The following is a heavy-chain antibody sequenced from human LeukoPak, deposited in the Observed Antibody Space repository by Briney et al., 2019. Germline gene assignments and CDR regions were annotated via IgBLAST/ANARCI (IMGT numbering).Heavy chain of an antibody. J-gene: IGHJ4*02. Sequence: GGSLRLSCAASGFTFSDYYMSWIRQAPGKGLEWVSYIGSSGSTIYYADSVKGRFTISRDNAKNSLYLQMNSLRAEDTAVYYCARGFDEYYYDSSAYYDYWGQGTLVTVSS. D-gene: IGHD3-22*01. CDR2: IGSSGSTI. CDR3: ARGFDEYYYDSSAYYDY. V-gene: IGHV3-11*01. CDR1: GFTFSDYY.